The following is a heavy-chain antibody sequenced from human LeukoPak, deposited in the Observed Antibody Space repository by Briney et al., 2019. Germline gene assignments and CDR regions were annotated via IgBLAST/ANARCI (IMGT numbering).Heavy chain of an antibody. CDR3: ARFPLQLEPLRSADY. D-gene: IGHD1-1*01. V-gene: IGHV1-18*01. J-gene: IGHJ4*02. CDR1: GDTFTSYG. CDR2: ISAYNGNT. Sequence: ASVKVSCKASGDTFTSYGISWVRQAPGQGLEWMGWISAYNGNTNYAQKLQGRVTMTTDTSTSTAYMELRSLRSDDTAVYYCARFPLQLEPLRSADYWGQGTLVTVSS.